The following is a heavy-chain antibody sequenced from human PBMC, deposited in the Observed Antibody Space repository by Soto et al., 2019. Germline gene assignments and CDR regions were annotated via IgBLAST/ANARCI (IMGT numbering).Heavy chain of an antibody. V-gene: IGHV3-30*18. CDR3: AKDDRAKDWNYDNNWFDP. D-gene: IGHD1-7*01. CDR1: GFTFSSYG. Sequence: QVQLVESGGGVVQPGRSLRLSCAASGFTFSSYGMHWVRQAPGKGLEWVAVISYDGSNKYYADSVKGRFTISRDNSKKTLYLQMNSLRAEDTAVYYCAKDDRAKDWNYDNNWFDPWGQGTLVTVSS. J-gene: IGHJ5*02. CDR2: ISYDGSNK.